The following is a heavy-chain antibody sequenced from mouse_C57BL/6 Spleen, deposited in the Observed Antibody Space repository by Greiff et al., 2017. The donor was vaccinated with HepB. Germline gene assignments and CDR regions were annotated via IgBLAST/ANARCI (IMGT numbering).Heavy chain of an antibody. CDR2: ISDGGSYT. Sequence: EVMLVESGGGLVKPGGSLKLSCAASGFTFSSYAMSWVRQTPEKRLEWVATISDGGSYTYYPDNVKGRFTISRDNAKNNLYLQMSHLKSEDTAMYYCERDYGSSYDWFAYWGQGTLVTVSA. D-gene: IGHD1-1*01. CDR1: GFTFSSYA. J-gene: IGHJ3*01. CDR3: ERDYGSSYDWFAY. V-gene: IGHV5-4*01.